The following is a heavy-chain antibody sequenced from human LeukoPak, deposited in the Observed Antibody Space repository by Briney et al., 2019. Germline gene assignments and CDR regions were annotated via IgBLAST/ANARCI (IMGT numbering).Heavy chain of an antibody. D-gene: IGHD3-3*01. CDR2: IYHSGST. CDR3: ARRAPPAYDFWSGPYAFDI. J-gene: IGHJ3*02. CDR1: GGPISSGGYS. V-gene: IGHV4-30-2*01. Sequence: PSQTLSLTCAVSGGPISSGGYSWSWIRQPPGKGLEWIGYIYHSGSTYYNPSLKSRVTISVDRSKNQFSLKLSSVTAADTAVYYCARRAPPAYDFWSGPYAFDIWGQGTMVTVSS.